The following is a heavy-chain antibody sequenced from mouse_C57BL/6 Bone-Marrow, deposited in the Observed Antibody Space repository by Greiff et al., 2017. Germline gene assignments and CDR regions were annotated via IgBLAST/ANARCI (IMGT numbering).Heavy chain of an antibody. Sequence: QVQLQQSGPELVKPGASVKISCKASGYAFSSSWMNWVKQRPGKGLEWIGRIYPGDGDTNYNGKFKGKATLTADKSSSTAYMQLSSLTSEDSAVYYCARWGGGDYFDYWGQGTTLTVSS. CDR3: ARWGGGDYFDY. J-gene: IGHJ2*01. CDR2: IYPGDGDT. CDR1: GYAFSSSW. V-gene: IGHV1-82*01.